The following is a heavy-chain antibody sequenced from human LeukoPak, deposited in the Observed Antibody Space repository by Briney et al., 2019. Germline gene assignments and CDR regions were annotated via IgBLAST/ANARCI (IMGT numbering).Heavy chain of an antibody. CDR1: GFTFDDYA. CDR3: AEDIRDYGDYSFDY. Sequence: GGSLRLSCAASGFTFDDYAMHWVRQAPGKGLEWVSGISWNSGSIGYADSVKGRFTISRDNAKNSLYLQMNSLRAEDTALYYCAEDIRDYGDYSFDYWGQGTLVTVSS. D-gene: IGHD4-17*01. CDR2: ISWNSGSI. J-gene: IGHJ4*02. V-gene: IGHV3-9*01.